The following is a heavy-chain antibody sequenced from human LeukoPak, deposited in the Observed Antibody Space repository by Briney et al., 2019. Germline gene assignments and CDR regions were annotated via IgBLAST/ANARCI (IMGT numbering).Heavy chain of an antibody. D-gene: IGHD1-26*01. CDR2: IIPIFGTA. V-gene: IGHV1-69*13. J-gene: IGHJ3*02. CDR1: GGTFGSYA. CDR3: ARDLGWELHAFDI. Sequence: ASVKVSCKASGGTFGSYAISWVRQAPGQGLEWMGGIIPIFGTAKYAQKFQGRVTITADESTSTAYMELSSLRSEDTAVYYCARDLGWELHAFDIWGQGTMVTVSS.